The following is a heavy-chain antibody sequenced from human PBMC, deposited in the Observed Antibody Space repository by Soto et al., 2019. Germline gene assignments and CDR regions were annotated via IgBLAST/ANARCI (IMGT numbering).Heavy chain of an antibody. Sequence: SETLSLTCAVSGGSISSSNWWSWVRQPPGKGLEWIGEIYHSGSTNYNPSLKSRVTISVDKSKNQFSLKLSSVTAADTAVYYCASPKNYCSSTSCYEYYGMDVWGQGTTVTVSS. CDR2: IYHSGST. V-gene: IGHV4-4*02. CDR3: ASPKNYCSSTSCYEYYGMDV. J-gene: IGHJ6*02. D-gene: IGHD2-2*01. CDR1: GGSISSSNW.